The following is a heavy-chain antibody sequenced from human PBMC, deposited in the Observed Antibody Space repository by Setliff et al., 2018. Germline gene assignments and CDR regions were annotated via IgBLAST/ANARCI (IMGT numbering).Heavy chain of an antibody. Sequence: AGGSLRLSCAASGFSFSGSAVYWVRQASVKGLEWIGRIRGRTDNYATAYAASVRGRFTISRDGSKSTAYLQMNSLKTEDTAVYYCTFARDGYDVFDIWGQGTMVTVSS. CDR1: GFSFSGSA. CDR2: IRGRTDNYAT. D-gene: IGHD5-18*01. V-gene: IGHV3-73*01. CDR3: TFARDGYDVFDI. J-gene: IGHJ3*02.